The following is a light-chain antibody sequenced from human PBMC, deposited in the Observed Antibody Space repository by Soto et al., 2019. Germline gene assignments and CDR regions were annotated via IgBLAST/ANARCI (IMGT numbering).Light chain of an antibody. CDR2: GAS. J-gene: IGKJ1*01. Sequence: EIVMTQSPATLSVSPGERATLSCRASQSVSSNLAWNQQKPGQAPRLLFYGASTRATGIPARFSGSGSGTEFTLTISSLQSEDFAVYYCQQYNNWPPTFGQGTKVEIK. CDR1: QSVSSN. CDR3: QQYNNWPPT. V-gene: IGKV3-15*01.